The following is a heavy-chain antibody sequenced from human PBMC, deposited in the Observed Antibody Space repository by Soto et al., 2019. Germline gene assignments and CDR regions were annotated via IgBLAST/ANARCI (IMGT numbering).Heavy chain of an antibody. CDR3: ARDIAVAGPSLFDY. Sequence: SVKVSCKASGCTVTSYAMRWVRQTPGQGLEWMGGINPSYGTANYAQKFQGRVTITADESTSTAYMELSSLRSEDTAVYYCARDIAVAGPSLFDYWGQGTLVTVSS. V-gene: IGHV1-69*13. D-gene: IGHD6-19*01. CDR1: GCTVTSYA. CDR2: INPSYGTA. J-gene: IGHJ4*02.